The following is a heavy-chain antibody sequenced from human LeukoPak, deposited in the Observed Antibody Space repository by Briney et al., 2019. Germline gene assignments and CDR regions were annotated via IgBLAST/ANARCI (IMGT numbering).Heavy chain of an antibody. D-gene: IGHD2-21*01. CDR3: AKDNAPISYFYYGLDV. CDR1: GFSFSNYA. Sequence: GGSLRLSCAVSGFSFSNYAMTWVRQAPGKGLEWVSSISGSSGSTSNADSVKGRFTISRDNSKNTLYLQMNSLRAEDTAVYYCAKDNAPISYFYYGLDVWGQGTTVTVSS. V-gene: IGHV3-23*01. J-gene: IGHJ6*02. CDR2: ISGSSGST.